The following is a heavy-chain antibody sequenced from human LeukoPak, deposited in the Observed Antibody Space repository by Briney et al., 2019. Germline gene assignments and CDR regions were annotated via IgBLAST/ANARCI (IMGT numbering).Heavy chain of an antibody. Sequence: GGSLRLSCAASGFTFNSYNMNWVRQAPGKGLEWVSYISSDSSTIFYADSVKGRFTISRDNVKNSLYLQLNSLRDEDTAVYYWARDFDRPRASDYLGQGISVNVSS. J-gene: IGHJ4*02. V-gene: IGHV3-48*02. CDR1: GFTFNSYN. CDR2: ISSDSSTI. CDR3: ARDFDRPRASDY. D-gene: IGHD6-6*01.